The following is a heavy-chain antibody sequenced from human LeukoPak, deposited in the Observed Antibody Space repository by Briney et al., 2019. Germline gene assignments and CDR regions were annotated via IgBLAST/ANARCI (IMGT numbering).Heavy chain of an antibody. J-gene: IGHJ4*02. Sequence: GGSLRLSCAASGFTFSSYAMNWVRQAPGKGLEWVSSISSSSSYIYYADSVKGRFTISRDNAKNSLYLQMNSLRAEDTAVYYCARDFGGWYYFDYWGQGTLVTVSS. CDR1: GFTFSSYA. D-gene: IGHD6-19*01. CDR2: ISSSSSYI. CDR3: ARDFGGWYYFDY. V-gene: IGHV3-21*01.